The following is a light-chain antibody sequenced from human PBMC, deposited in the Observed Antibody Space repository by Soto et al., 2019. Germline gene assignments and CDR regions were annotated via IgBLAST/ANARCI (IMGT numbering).Light chain of an antibody. CDR3: QQLNSYPLT. CDR1: QGISSY. Sequence: DIPLTQSPSFLSASVGDRVTITCRASQGISSYVAWYQQYPGKAPKLLIYAAFTLQSGVPSRFSGSGSGTEFTLTISSLQPEDFATYYCQQLNSYPLTFGGGTKVEIK. J-gene: IGKJ4*01. CDR2: AAF. V-gene: IGKV1-9*01.